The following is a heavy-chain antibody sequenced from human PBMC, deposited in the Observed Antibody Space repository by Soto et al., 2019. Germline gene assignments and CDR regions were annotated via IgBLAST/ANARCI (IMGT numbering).Heavy chain of an antibody. V-gene: IGHV1-18*01. J-gene: IGHJ6*02. D-gene: IGHD6-19*01. CDR3: GREGSAPYYYYGMDV. CDR1: GYTFTTYG. Sequence: ASVKVSCKASGYTFTTYGISWVRQAPGQGLEWMGWINGYNGNTDYPQKLQGRVTMTTDTSTSTAYMELRSLRSDDTAVYYCGREGSAPYYYYGMDVWGQGTTVTVSS. CDR2: INGYNGNT.